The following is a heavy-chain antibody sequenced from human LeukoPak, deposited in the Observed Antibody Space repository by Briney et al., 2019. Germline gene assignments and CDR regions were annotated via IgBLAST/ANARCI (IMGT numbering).Heavy chain of an antibody. CDR2: NDCDDDK. Sequence: LTLTCSCSGFSWSRSGMRVSWVRQPPGNALECRAPNDCDDDKFYSTSLKTRLPISKETSKNQVVLTMTNMDPVDTATYYCARISGSGSYYPDYWGQGTLVTVSP. D-gene: IGHD1-26*01. J-gene: IGHJ4*02. V-gene: IGHV2-70*04. CDR1: GFSWSRSGMR. CDR3: ARISGSGSYYPDY.